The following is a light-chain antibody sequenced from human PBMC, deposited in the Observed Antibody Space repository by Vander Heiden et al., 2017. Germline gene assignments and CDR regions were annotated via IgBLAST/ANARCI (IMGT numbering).Light chain of an antibody. CDR3: QMYNRYPGFS. CDR1: ISNY. CDR2: AAS. V-gene: IGKV1-27*01. Sequence: ISNYLAWYQQKPGKVPKLLIYAASTLQSGVPSRFSGSGSGTDFTLTMSSRQPEDVASYYCQMYNRYPGFSFGQGTKVEIK. J-gene: IGKJ2*03.